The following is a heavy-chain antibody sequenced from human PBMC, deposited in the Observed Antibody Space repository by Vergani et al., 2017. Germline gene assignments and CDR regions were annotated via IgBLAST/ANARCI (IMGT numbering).Heavy chain of an antibody. D-gene: IGHD5-12*01. V-gene: IGHV4-39*01. CDR1: GGSISSSSYY. J-gene: IGHJ4*02. Sequence: QLQLQESGPGLVKPSETLSLTCTVPGGSISSSSYYWGWIRQPPGKGLEWIGSTYYSGSTNYNPSLNSRVTISVDTSKNQCSLKLSSVTAADTAVYYCARHRPCQYSGYDRDFDYWGQGTLVTVSS. CDR2: TYYSGST. CDR3: ARHRPCQYSGYDRDFDY.